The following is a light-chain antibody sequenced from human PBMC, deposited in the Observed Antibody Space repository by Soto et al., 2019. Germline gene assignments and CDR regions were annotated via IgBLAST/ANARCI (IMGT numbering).Light chain of an antibody. CDR1: QSVSSSY. V-gene: IGKV3-20*01. Sequence: EIVLTQSPGTLSLSPGERATLSCRASQSVSSSYLAWYQQKPGQAPRLLIYGASSRATGIPDRFSGSGSGTDFTLTISRLEPDAFAVYYCQQYGSSPPITFGGGTKVEIK. CDR3: QQYGSSPPIT. CDR2: GAS. J-gene: IGKJ4*01.